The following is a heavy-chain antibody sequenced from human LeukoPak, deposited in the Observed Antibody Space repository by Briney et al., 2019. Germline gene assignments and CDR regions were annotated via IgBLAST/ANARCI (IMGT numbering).Heavy chain of an antibody. D-gene: IGHD6-13*01. Sequence: SETLSLTCTVSNDSISPLYWGWIRQPPGKGLEFIGYIFYSGTTNFNPSLKSRVTLSVDTSKNQFSLRLNSVTAADTAVYYCAIGGFAAKYFIDSWGQGTLVTVSS. CDR2: IFYSGTT. CDR1: NDSISPLY. J-gene: IGHJ4*02. CDR3: AIGGFAAKYFIDS. V-gene: IGHV4-59*11.